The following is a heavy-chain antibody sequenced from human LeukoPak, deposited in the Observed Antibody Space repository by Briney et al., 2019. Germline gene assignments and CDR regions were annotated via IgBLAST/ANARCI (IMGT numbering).Heavy chain of an antibody. CDR2: IRYDESNK. Sequence: PGGSLRLSCAASGFTPAFTFSNYDMHWVRQTPGKGLEWVAFIRYDESNKDYADSVKGRFTISRDNSKNTMFLQFNTLRPEDTAVYYCAREGMGTTFSAWFDPWGQGTLVTVSS. CDR1: GFTPAFTFSNYD. J-gene: IGHJ5*02. D-gene: IGHD1-7*01. V-gene: IGHV3-30*02. CDR3: AREGMGTTFSAWFDP.